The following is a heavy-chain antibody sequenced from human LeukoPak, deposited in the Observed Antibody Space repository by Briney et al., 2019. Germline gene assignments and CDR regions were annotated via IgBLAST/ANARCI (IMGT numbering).Heavy chain of an antibody. J-gene: IGHJ4*02. CDR3: ARHRRIAAAGTTSDLDY. V-gene: IGHV5-51*01. D-gene: IGHD6-13*01. CDR2: IYPGDSDT. Sequence: GESLKISCKGSGYSFTSYWIGWVRQMPGKGLGWMGIIYPGDSDTRYSPSFQGQVTISADKSISTAYLQWSSLKASDTAMYYCARHRRIAAAGTTSDLDYWGQGTLVTVSS. CDR1: GYSFTSYW.